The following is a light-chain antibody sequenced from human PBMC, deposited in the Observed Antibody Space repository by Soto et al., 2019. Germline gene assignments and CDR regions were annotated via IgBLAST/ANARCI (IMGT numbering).Light chain of an antibody. Sequence: EIVLTQSPDTLSLSPGERATLSCRASQSVPGSYLAWLQHKPGQAPRLLIYGAFSRATGIPDRFSGSGSGTDFTLSIRRLEPECFAMYYCQQYTSVPLTLGQGTKVEIK. V-gene: IGKV3-20*01. CDR3: QQYTSVPLT. CDR2: GAF. J-gene: IGKJ1*01. CDR1: QSVPGSY.